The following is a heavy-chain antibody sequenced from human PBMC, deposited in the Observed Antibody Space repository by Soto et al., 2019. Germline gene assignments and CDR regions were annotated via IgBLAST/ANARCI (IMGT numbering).Heavy chain of an antibody. Sequence: SETLSLTCTVSRGSITNYFWTWIRQPPGRGLEWIGYISYSGSTNYAPSLKSRVTISVDTPKNQFSLKLTSVTAADTAVYYCARGVATIGPWGQGTLVTVSS. J-gene: IGHJ5*02. D-gene: IGHD5-12*01. CDR1: RGSITNYF. CDR3: ARGVATIGP. CDR2: ISYSGST. V-gene: IGHV4-59*01.